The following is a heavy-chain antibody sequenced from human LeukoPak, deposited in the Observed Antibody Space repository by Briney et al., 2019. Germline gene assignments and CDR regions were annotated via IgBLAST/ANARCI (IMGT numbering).Heavy chain of an antibody. V-gene: IGHV3-30-3*01. CDR1: GFTFSSYA. CDR3: ARGLSSGWYIPGDS. Sequence: GGSLRLSCAASGFTFSSYAMHWVRQAPGKGLEWVALISYDGSNKYYADSVKGRFTISRDNAKNTLYLQMNSLRAEDTAVYYCARGLSSGWYIPGDSWGQGTLVTVSS. D-gene: IGHD6-19*01. CDR2: ISYDGSNK. J-gene: IGHJ4*02.